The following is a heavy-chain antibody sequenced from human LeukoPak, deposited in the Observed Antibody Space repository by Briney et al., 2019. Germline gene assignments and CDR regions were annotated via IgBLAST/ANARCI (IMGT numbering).Heavy chain of an antibody. CDR1: GFTFTSSA. D-gene: IGHD2-15*01. J-gene: IGHJ4*02. CDR2: IVVGSGNT. CDR3: ARGSGGGQPVDY. Sequence: ASVKVSCKASGFTFTSSAMQWVRQARGQRLEWIGRIVVGSGNTNYAQKFQERVTITRDMSTSTAYMELSSLRSEDTAVYYCARGSGGGQPVDYWGQGALVTVSS. V-gene: IGHV1-58*02.